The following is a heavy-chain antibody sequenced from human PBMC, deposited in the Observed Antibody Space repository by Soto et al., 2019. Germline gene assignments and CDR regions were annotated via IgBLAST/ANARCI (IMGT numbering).Heavy chain of an antibody. CDR2: ISAYNGNT. Sequence: ASVKVSCKASGYTFTSYGISWVRQAPGQGLEWMGWISAYNGNTNYAQKLQDRVTMTTDTSTSTAYMELRSLRSDDTAVYYCARAAYYYESSGYYPGDYWGQGTLVTVSS. CDR1: GYTFTSYG. D-gene: IGHD3-22*01. CDR3: ARAAYYYESSGYYPGDY. J-gene: IGHJ4*02. V-gene: IGHV1-18*01.